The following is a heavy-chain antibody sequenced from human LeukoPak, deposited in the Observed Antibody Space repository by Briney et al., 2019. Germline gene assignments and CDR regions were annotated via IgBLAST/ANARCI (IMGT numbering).Heavy chain of an antibody. V-gene: IGHV3-21*01. Sequence: SGGSLRLSCAASGFTFSNYNMDWVRQAPGKGLEWVSSISYSSNYIYYADSVKGRFIISRDNVKNTLYLQMNSLRVEDTAVYYCARDPRNVGLAPWGQGTLVTVSS. J-gene: IGHJ5*02. CDR3: ARDPRNVGLAP. D-gene: IGHD2-15*01. CDR2: ISYSSNYI. CDR1: GFTFSNYN.